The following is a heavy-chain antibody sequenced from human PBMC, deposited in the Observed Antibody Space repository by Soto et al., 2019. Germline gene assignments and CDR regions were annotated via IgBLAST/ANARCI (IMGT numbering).Heavy chain of an antibody. Sequence: QAQLVQSGAEVKKPGASVKVSCKASGYTFYSHSISWVRQAPGQGLEWMGRINGDYGNTQYAQKFRGRVTMTTDTSTTTGYRELTNLRSDDTAVYYCARCIQGDYYYGMDVWGQGTTVTVSS. CDR1: GYTFYSHS. V-gene: IGHV1-18*01. CDR2: INGDYGNT. CDR3: ARCIQGDYYYGMDV. J-gene: IGHJ6*02. D-gene: IGHD5-18*01.